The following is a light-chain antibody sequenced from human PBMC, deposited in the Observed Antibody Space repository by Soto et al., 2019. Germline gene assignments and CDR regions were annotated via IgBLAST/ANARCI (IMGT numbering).Light chain of an antibody. CDR1: SSDVGGYNY. CDR3: SSYTSSSTPYV. Sequence: QSALTQPASVSGSPGQSITISCTGTSSDVGGYNYVSWYQQHPGKAPKPMIYDVSNRPLGVSNRFSGSKPGNTASLTISGLQAEDEADYYSSSYTSSSTPYVFGTGTKLTVL. CDR2: DVS. J-gene: IGLJ1*01. V-gene: IGLV2-14*01.